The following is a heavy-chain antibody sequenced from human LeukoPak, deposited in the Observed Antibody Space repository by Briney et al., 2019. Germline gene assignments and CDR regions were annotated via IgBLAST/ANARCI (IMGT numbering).Heavy chain of an antibody. CDR1: GYTFTSYG. CDR2: ISAYNGNT. D-gene: IGHD3-3*01. CDR3: AGGPYYDFWSGYSNFDY. J-gene: IGHJ4*02. V-gene: IGHV1-18*01. Sequence: ASVKVSCKASGYTFTSYGISWVRQAPGQGLEWMGWISAYNGNTNYAQKLQGRVTMTTDTSTSTAYMELRSLRSDDTAVYYCAGGPYYDFWSGYSNFDYWGQGTLVTVSS.